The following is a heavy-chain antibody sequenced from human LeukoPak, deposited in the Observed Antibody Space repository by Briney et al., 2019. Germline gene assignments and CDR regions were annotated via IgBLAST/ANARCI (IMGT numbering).Heavy chain of an antibody. CDR2: IIPIFGTA. J-gene: IGHJ4*02. CDR1: GGTFNSYA. D-gene: IGHD6-19*01. CDR3: ARDHALAVAGTQGT. V-gene: IGHV1-69*05. Sequence: SVKVSCKASGGTFNSYAISWVRQAPGQGLEWMGRIIPIFGTANYAQKFQGRVTITTDKSTSTAYMELSSLRSEDTAVYYCARDHALAVAGTQGTWGQGTLVTVSS.